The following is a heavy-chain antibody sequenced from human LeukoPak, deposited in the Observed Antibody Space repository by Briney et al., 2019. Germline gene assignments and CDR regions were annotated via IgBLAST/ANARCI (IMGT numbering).Heavy chain of an antibody. CDR3: AGGSDNYYDSSGYYDY. V-gene: IGHV3-21*01. J-gene: IGHJ4*02. CDR1: GFTFSSYA. CDR2: ISSSSSYI. Sequence: GGSLRLSCAASGFTFSSYAMSWVRQAPGKGLEWVSSISSSSSYIYYADSVKGRFTISRDNAKNSLYLQMNSLRAEDTAVYYCAGGSDNYYDSSGYYDYWGQGTLVTVSS. D-gene: IGHD3-22*01.